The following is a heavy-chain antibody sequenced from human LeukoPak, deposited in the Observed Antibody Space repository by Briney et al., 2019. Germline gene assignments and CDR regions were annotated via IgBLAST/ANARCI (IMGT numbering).Heavy chain of an antibody. J-gene: IGHJ4*02. D-gene: IGHD5-24*01. CDR1: GGSFSGYY. Sequence: PSETLSLTCAVYGGSFSGYYWSWIRQPPGKGLEWIGEINHSGSTNYNPSLKSRVTISVDTSKNQFSLKLSSVTAADTAVYYCARGPGWLQPYLDYWGQGTLVTVSS. CDR2: INHSGST. CDR3: ARGPGWLQPYLDY. V-gene: IGHV4-34*01.